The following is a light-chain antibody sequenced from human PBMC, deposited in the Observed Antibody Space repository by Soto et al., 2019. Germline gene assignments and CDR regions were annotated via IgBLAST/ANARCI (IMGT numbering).Light chain of an antibody. CDR3: QQRSHWPIT. CDR1: PSVSSY. J-gene: IGKJ5*01. Sequence: EIVLTQSPATLSLSPAQRATLSCTASPSVSSYLAWYQQRPGQAPRLLIYDASNRATGVPARFSGSGSATDFTLTISSLEPEDFAVYYCQQRSHWPITFGQGTRLEIK. CDR2: DAS. V-gene: IGKV3-11*01.